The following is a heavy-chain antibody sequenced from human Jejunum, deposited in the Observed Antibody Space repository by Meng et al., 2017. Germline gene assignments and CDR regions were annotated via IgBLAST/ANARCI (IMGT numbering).Heavy chain of an antibody. D-gene: IGHD3-10*01. V-gene: IGHV1-2*06. CDR2: INPNSGAT. J-gene: IGHJ4*02. CDR3: ARNMVRGLYYFDY. Sequence: QVALVQSGAEVKKPGASVKVSCKDSGYTFTDSYMHWVRQAPGQGLEWMGRINPNSGATNYAQKFQGRVTMTRDTSISTAYMEVTKLRSDDTAVYYCARNMVRGLYYFDYWGQGTLVTVSS. CDR1: GYTFTDSY.